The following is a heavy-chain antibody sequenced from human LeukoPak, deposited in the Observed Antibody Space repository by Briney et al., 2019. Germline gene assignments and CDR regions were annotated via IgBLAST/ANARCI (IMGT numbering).Heavy chain of an antibody. J-gene: IGHJ4*02. CDR2: ISGSGGST. CDR1: GFTFSSYA. D-gene: IGHD3-22*01. V-gene: IGHV3-23*01. Sequence: GGSLRLSCAASGFTFSSYAMSWVRQAPGKGLEWVSAISGSGGSTYYADSVKGRFTISRDNSKNTLYLQMNSLRAEDTAVYYFAKSSLIVVVPNFDYWGQGTLVTVSS. CDR3: AKSSLIVVVPNFDY.